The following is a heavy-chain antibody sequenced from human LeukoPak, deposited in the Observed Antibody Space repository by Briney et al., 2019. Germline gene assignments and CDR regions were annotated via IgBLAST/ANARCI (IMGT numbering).Heavy chain of an antibody. CDR1: GEDFSSYD. Sequence: SSENVPCKASGEDFSSYDISWVRQAPEQENKWMGRIIPILGIANYAQKFQGRVTITADKSTSTAYMELSSLRSEDTAVYYCARDTVYYDSSGYYYYYFVMDVWGQGTTVTVSS. CDR3: ARDTVYYDSSGYYYYYFVMDV. D-gene: IGHD3-22*01. V-gene: IGHV1-69*04. CDR2: IIPILGIA. J-gene: IGHJ6*02.